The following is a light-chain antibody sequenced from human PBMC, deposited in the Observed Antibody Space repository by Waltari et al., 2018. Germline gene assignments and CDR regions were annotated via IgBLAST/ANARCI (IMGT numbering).Light chain of an antibody. J-gene: IGKJ1*01. Sequence: DIVMTQSPLSLPVTPGEPPSISCRSSQSLLHSNGYTYLDWYLQKPGQSPQLLIYLGSNRASGVPDRFSGSGSGTEFTLTISRVEAEDVGVYYCMQALQTPRTFGQGTKVEIK. V-gene: IGKV2-28*01. CDR3: MQALQTPRT. CDR1: QSLLHSNGYTY. CDR2: LGS.